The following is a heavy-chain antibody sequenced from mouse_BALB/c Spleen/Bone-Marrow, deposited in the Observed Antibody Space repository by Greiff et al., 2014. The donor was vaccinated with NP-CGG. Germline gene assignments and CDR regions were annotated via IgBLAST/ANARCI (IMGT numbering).Heavy chain of an antibody. J-gene: IGHJ1*01. V-gene: IGHV2-9*02. D-gene: IGHD2-4*01. Sequence: QVQLQQSGPGLVAPSQSLSITCTVSGFSLTSYGVHWVRQPPGKGLEWLGVIWAGGRTNYNSALMSRLSISKDNSKSQVFLKMNSLQTDDTAMYYCARDPIYYDYDWYFDVWGAGTTVTVSS. CDR3: ARDPIYYDYDWYFDV. CDR2: IWAGGRT. CDR1: GFSLTSYG.